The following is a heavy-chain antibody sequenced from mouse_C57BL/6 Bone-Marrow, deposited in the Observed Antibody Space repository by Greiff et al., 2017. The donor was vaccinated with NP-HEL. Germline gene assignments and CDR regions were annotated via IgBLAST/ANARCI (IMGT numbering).Heavy chain of an antibody. CDR1: GFTFTDYY. CDR3: ARSPYGNYFDY. J-gene: IGHJ2*01. Sequence: EVKLVESGGGLVQPGGSLSLSCAASGFTFTDYYMSWVRQPPGKALEWLGFIRNKANGYTTEYSASVKGRFTISRDNSQSILYLQMNALRAEDSATYYCARSPYGNYFDYWGQGTTLTVSS. D-gene: IGHD2-1*01. V-gene: IGHV7-3*01. CDR2: IRNKANGYTT.